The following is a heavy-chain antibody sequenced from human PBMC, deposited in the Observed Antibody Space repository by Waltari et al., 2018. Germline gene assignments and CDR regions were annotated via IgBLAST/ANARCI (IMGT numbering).Heavy chain of an antibody. CDR1: GYSIRGGYY. Sequence: QVQLQESGPGLVKPSDTLSLTCAVSGYSIRGGYYWGWDRHPPGKGLEWIGSISHSGSTYYNPSLKSRVTISVDKSKNQSSLKLSSVTAADTAVYYCARVVATMVDYWGQGTLVTVSS. CDR3: ARVVATMVDY. CDR2: ISHSGST. J-gene: IGHJ4*02. D-gene: IGHD5-12*01. V-gene: IGHV4-38-2*01.